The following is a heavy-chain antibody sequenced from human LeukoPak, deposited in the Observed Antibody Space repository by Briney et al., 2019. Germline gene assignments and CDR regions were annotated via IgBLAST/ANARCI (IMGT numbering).Heavy chain of an antibody. CDR3: ARGTNWGGDDAFDI. V-gene: IGHV3-74*01. CDR1: GFTFTRFW. D-gene: IGHD7-27*01. Sequence: PGGSLRLSCAASGFTFTRFWMHWVRQVPGKGLVWVSRINNDGTDRSYADSVKGRFSISRDNAKNTLYLQMNSLRVEDTAVYYCARGTNWGGDDAFDIWGQGTMVTVSS. CDR2: INNDGTDR. J-gene: IGHJ3*02.